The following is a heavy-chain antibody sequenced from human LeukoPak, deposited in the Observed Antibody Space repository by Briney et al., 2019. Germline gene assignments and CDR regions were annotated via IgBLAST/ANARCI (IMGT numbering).Heavy chain of an antibody. Sequence: ASVKVSCKASGYTFTGYYMHWVRPAPGQGLEWMGWINPNSGGTNYAQKFQGRVTMTRDTSISTAYMELSRLRSDDTAVYYCARETYYYGSGSYQASFDYWGQGTLVTVSS. D-gene: IGHD3-10*01. CDR1: GYTFTGYY. V-gene: IGHV1-2*02. CDR2: INPNSGGT. J-gene: IGHJ4*02. CDR3: ARETYYYGSGSYQASFDY.